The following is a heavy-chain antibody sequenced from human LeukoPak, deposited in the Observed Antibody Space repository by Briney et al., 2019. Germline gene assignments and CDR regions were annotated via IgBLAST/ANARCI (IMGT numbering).Heavy chain of an antibody. Sequence: GASVKVSCKASGYTFTSYAMNWVRQAPGQGLEWMGWINTNTGNPTYAQGFTGRFVFSLDTSVSTAYLQIGSLKAEDTAVYYCARVGSWYDFWSGYGSPYYYYYYMDVWGKGTTVTVSS. CDR1: GYTFTSYA. V-gene: IGHV7-4-1*01. D-gene: IGHD3-3*01. CDR2: INTNTGNP. J-gene: IGHJ6*03. CDR3: ARVGSWYDFWSGYGSPYYYYYYMDV.